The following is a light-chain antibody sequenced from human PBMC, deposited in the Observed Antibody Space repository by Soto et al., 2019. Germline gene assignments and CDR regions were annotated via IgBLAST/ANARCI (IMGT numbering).Light chain of an antibody. J-gene: IGKJ3*01. CDR3: QQYDNLPVT. CDR2: AAS. V-gene: IGKV1-33*01. Sequence: DIQMTQSPSSLSAFVGDRVTITCQASQDISTYVNWYQQKPGKTPNLLIYAASNLETRVPSRFSGSGSGTKFTLTISRLQSEDIGTYYCQQYDNLPVTFDPGTKVNVK. CDR1: QDISTY.